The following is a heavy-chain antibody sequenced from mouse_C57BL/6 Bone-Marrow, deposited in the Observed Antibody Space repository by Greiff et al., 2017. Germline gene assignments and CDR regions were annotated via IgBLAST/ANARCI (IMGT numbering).Heavy chain of an antibody. CDR3: TTRGYGSVYFDY. CDR2: IDPENGDT. Sequence: VQLQQSGAELVRPGASVKLSCTASGFNINDDYMHWVKQRPEQGLEWIGWIDPENGDTAYASKFQGKATITADTSSNTAYLQLSSLTSEDTAVYYCTTRGYGSVYFDYWGQGTTLTVSS. D-gene: IGHD1-1*01. CDR1: GFNINDDY. V-gene: IGHV14-4*01. J-gene: IGHJ2*01.